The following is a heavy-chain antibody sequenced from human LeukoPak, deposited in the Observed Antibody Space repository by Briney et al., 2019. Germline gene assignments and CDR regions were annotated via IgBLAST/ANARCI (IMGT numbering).Heavy chain of an antibody. CDR2: ISSSSSYM. CDR3: AREKDRRLLLNAFDI. J-gene: IGHJ3*02. V-gene: IGHV3-21*01. Sequence: GGSLRLSCAASGFTFSSYSMNWVRQAPGKGLEWVSSISSSSSYMYYADSVKGRFTISRDNAKNSLYLQMHSLRAEDTAVYYCAREKDRRLLLNAFDIWGQGTMVTVSS. D-gene: IGHD1-14*01. CDR1: GFTFSSYS.